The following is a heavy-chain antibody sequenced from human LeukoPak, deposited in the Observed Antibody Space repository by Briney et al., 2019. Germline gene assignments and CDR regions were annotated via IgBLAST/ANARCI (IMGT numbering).Heavy chain of an antibody. CDR3: ARPYDSSGYRPGAFDI. Sequence: SETLSLTCTVSGGSISSSSYYWGWIRQPPGKGLEWIGSIYYSGSTYYNPSLKSRVTISVDTSKIQFSLKLSSVTAADTAVYYCARPYDSSGYRPGAFDIWGQGTIVTVSS. V-gene: IGHV4-39*01. CDR2: IYYSGST. J-gene: IGHJ3*02. CDR1: GGSISSSSYY. D-gene: IGHD3-22*01.